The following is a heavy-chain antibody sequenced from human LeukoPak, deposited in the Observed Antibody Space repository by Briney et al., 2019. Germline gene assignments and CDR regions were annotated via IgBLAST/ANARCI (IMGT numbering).Heavy chain of an antibody. CDR3: ARVGAATTNFDY. V-gene: IGHV3-53*01. J-gene: IGHJ4*02. CDR1: GFTVSSNY. CDR2: IYSGGST. Sequence: PGGSLRLSCAASGFTVSSNYMSWVRQAPGKGLEWVSVIYSGGSTYYADSVKGRFTISRDNSKNTLYPQMNSLRAEDTAVYYCARVGAATTNFDYWGQGTLVTVSS. D-gene: IGHD5-12*01.